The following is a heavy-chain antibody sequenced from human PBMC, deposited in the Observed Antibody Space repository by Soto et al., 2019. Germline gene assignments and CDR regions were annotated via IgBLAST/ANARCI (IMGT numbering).Heavy chain of an antibody. CDR3: ARVGDMVRTSGEAFDI. J-gene: IGHJ3*02. Sequence: ASVKVSCKASGGTFSSYTISWVRQAPGQGLEWMGRIIPILGIANYAQKFQGRVTITADKSTSTAYMELSSLRSEDTAVYYCARVGDMVRTSGEAFDIWGQGTMVTVSS. D-gene: IGHD3-10*01. CDR1: GGTFSSYT. CDR2: IIPILGIA. V-gene: IGHV1-69*02.